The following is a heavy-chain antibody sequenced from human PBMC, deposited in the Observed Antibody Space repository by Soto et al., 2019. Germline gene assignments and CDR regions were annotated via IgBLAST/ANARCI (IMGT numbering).Heavy chain of an antibody. Sequence: QPGGSLRLSCAASGFTFSSYGMHWVRQAPGKGLEWVAVISYDGSNKYYADSVKGRFTISRDNSKNTLYLQMNSLRAEDTAVYYCAKEDHNYYDSSGYSYWGQGTLVTVSS. CDR3: AKEDHNYYDSSGYSY. J-gene: IGHJ4*02. CDR1: GFTFSSYG. CDR2: ISYDGSNK. V-gene: IGHV3-30*18. D-gene: IGHD3-22*01.